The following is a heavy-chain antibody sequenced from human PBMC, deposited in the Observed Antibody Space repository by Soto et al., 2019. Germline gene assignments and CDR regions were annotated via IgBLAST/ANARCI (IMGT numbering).Heavy chain of an antibody. D-gene: IGHD3-10*01. Sequence: QTWWSLRLSCSASVFTFSSYGMHWVRQAPGKGLGWVAVISYDGSNKYYADSVKGRFTISRDNSKNTLYLQMNSLRAEDTAVYYCAKDRTPGGVMDVWGQGTTVTVSS. CDR3: AKDRTPGGVMDV. CDR2: ISYDGSNK. CDR1: VFTFSSYG. J-gene: IGHJ6*02. V-gene: IGHV3-30*18.